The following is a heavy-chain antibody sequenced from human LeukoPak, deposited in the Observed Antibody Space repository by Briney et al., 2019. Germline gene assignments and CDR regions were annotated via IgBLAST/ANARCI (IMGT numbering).Heavy chain of an antibody. V-gene: IGHV3-21*01. CDR1: GFTFSSYS. Sequence: GGSLRLSCAASGFTFSSYSMNWVRQAPGKGLNGVYSFIGSSSYIYYADSVKGRFTISRDNAKNSLYLQMNSLRAEDTAVYYCARDIQMGTKYSSFSSDYRGQGTLVTVSS. J-gene: IGHJ4*02. D-gene: IGHD6-6*01. CDR2: FIGSSSYI. CDR3: ARDIQMGTKYSSFSSDY.